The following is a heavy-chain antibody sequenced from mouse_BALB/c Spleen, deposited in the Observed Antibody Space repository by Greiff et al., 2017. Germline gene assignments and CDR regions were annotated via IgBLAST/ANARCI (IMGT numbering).Heavy chain of an antibody. V-gene: IGHV1-9*01. CDR3: ARGITGYAMDY. CDR2: ILPGSGST. Sequence: VQLQQSGAELMKPGASVKISCKATGYTFSSYWIEWVKQRPGHGLEWIGEILPGSGSTNYNEKFKGKATFTADTSSNTAYMQLSSLTSEDSAVYYCARGITGYAMDYWGQGTSVTVSS. D-gene: IGHD2-4*01. J-gene: IGHJ4*01. CDR1: GYTFSSYW.